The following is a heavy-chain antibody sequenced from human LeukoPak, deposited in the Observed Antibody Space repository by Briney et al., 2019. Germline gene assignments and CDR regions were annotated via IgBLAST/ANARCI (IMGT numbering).Heavy chain of an antibody. CDR3: ARFELSGPVIAAAGTGFDY. CDR1: GGSISSSSYF. J-gene: IGHJ4*02. Sequence: PSETLSLTCTVSGGSISSSSYFWGWVRQPAGKGLEWVGSIYYSGSTYYNPSLKSRVTISVDTSKNQFSLKLSSVAAADTAVYYCARFELSGPVIAAAGTGFDYWGQGTLVTVSS. D-gene: IGHD6-13*01. V-gene: IGHV4-39*01. CDR2: IYYSGST.